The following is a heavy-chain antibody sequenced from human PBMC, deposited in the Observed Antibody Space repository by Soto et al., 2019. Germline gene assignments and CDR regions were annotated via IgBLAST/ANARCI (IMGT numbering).Heavy chain of an antibody. CDR3: AREGGSELRGNWFDP. D-gene: IGHD2-15*01. CDR2: IYHSGST. J-gene: IGHJ5*02. V-gene: IGHV4-30-2*01. Sequence: QLQLQESGSGLVKPSQTLSLTCAVSGGSISSGGYSWSWIRQPPGKGLEWIGYIYHSGSTYYNPSLKSRVTISVDRSKNQFSLKLSSVTAADTAVYYCAREGGSELRGNWFDPWGQGTLVTVSS. CDR1: GGSISSGGYS.